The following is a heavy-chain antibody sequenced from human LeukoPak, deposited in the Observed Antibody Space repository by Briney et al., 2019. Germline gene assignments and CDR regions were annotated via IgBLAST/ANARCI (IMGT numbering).Heavy chain of an antibody. J-gene: IGHJ6*03. CDR3: ARSSIDPYYDFWSGYMPETYYYYYMDV. D-gene: IGHD3-3*01. V-gene: IGHV4-59*01. CDR1: GGSISSYY. Sequence: SETLSLTCTVSGGSISSYYWSWIRQPPGKGLEWIGYIYYSGSTNYNPSLKSRVTISVDTSKNQFSLKLSSVTAADTAVYYCARSSIDPYYDFWSGYMPETYYYYYMDVWGKGTTVTISS. CDR2: IYYSGST.